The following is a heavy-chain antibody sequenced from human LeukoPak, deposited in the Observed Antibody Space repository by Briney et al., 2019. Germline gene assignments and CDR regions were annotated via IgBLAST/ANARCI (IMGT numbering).Heavy chain of an antibody. V-gene: IGHV4-59*01. J-gene: IGHJ4*02. CDR2: IYYSGST. Sequence: SETLSLTCTVSGGSISSYYWSWIRQPPWKGLEWIGYIYYSGSTNYNPSLKSRVTISVDTSKNQFSLKLSSVTAADTAVYYCASTSMAAAGTLFDYWGQGTLVTVSS. CDR3: ASTSMAAAGTLFDY. CDR1: GGSISSYY. D-gene: IGHD6-13*01.